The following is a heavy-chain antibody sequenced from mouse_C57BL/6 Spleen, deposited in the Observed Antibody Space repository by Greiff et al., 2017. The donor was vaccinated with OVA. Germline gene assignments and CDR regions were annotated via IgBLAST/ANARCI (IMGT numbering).Heavy chain of an antibody. Sequence: VQLKESGGGLVKPGGSLKLSCAASGFTFSDYGMHWVRQAPEKGLEWVAYISSGSSTIYYADTVKGRFTISRDNATNTLFLQMTRLRSEDTAMYYCARRGTTVVAPFDYWGPGTTLTVSS. J-gene: IGHJ2*01. V-gene: IGHV5-17*01. D-gene: IGHD1-1*01. CDR1: GFTFSDYG. CDR2: ISSGSSTI. CDR3: ARRGTTVVAPFDY.